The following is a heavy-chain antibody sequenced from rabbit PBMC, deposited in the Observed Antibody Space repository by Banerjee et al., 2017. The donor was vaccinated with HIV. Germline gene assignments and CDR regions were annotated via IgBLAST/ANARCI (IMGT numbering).Heavy chain of an antibody. CDR3: ARGGSTYPYYFTL. J-gene: IGHJ4*01. D-gene: IGHD8-1*01. CDR1: GFSFSSSYY. V-gene: IGHV1S43*01. CDR2: IYTSGGST. Sequence: QEQLEESGGDLVKPEGSLTLTCTASGFSFSSSYYMCWVRQAPGKGLELIACIYTSGGSTGYASWVNGRFTISRSTSLSTVDLKMTSLTAADTATYFCARGGSTYPYYFTLWGQGTLVTVS.